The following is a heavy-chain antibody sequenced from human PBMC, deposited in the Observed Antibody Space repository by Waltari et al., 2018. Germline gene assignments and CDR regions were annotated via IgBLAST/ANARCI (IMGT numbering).Heavy chain of an antibody. CDR3: ARMYSSSSVTTYYFDY. CDR2: IYYSGST. D-gene: IGHD6-6*01. J-gene: IGHJ4*02. CDR1: GGSISRGGYY. Sequence: QVQLQESGPGLVKPSQTLSLTCTVSGGSISRGGYYWSWIRQHPGKGLEWIGYIYYSGSTYYNPSLKSRVTISVDTSKNQFSLKLSSVTAADTAVYYCARMYSSSSVTTYYFDYWGQGTLVTVSS. V-gene: IGHV4-31*03.